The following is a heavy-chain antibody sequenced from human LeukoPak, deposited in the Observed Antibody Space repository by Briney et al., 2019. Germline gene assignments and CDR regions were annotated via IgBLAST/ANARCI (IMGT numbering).Heavy chain of an antibody. CDR3: AKDSGYSGYDSWFDP. Sequence: GGSLRLSCAASGFTFSSYAMSWVRQAPGKGLEWVPAISGSGGSTYYADSVKGRFTISRDNSKNTLYLQMNSLRAEDTAVYYCAKDSGYSGYDSWFDPWGQGTLVTVSS. CDR2: ISGSGGST. D-gene: IGHD5-12*01. J-gene: IGHJ5*02. V-gene: IGHV3-23*01. CDR1: GFTFSSYA.